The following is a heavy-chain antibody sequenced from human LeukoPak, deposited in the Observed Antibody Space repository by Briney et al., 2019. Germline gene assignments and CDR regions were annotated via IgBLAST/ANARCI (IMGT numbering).Heavy chain of an antibody. J-gene: IGHJ5*02. CDR3: ARAYNGYDYP. Sequence: SETLSLTCAVYGGSLTDYYLSGIRQTPGKGLEWIGEVNHSGTTNYNPSLKSRVTISVDTSKNQFSLKVTSVTAADTALYYCARAYNGYDYPWGQGTLVTVSS. CDR2: VNHSGTT. D-gene: IGHD5-12*01. CDR1: GGSLTDYY. V-gene: IGHV4-34*01.